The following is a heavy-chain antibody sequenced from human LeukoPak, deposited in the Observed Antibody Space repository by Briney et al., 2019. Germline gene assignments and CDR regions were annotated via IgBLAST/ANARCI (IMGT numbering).Heavy chain of an antibody. CDR2: INHSGST. V-gene: IGHV4-34*01. J-gene: IGHJ6*03. CDR1: GGSFSGYY. Sequence: SETLSLTCAVYGGSFSGYYWSWIRQPPGKGLEWIGEINHSGSTNYNPSLKSRVTISVDTSKNQFSLKLSSVTAADTAVYYCARGGDYDFWSGYSNYYYMDVWGKGTTVTVSS. CDR3: ARGGDYDFWSGYSNYYYMDV. D-gene: IGHD3-3*01.